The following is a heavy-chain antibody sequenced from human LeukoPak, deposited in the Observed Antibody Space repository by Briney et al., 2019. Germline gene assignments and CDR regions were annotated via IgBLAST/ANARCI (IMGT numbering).Heavy chain of an antibody. CDR2: TYYRSKWRN. CDR1: GDSVSSNSAA. D-gene: IGHD7-27*01. CDR3: ARLENWVFDY. J-gene: IGHJ4*02. Sequence: SQTLSLTCALSGDSVSSNSAAWNWIRRSPSRGLEWLGRTYYRSKWRNDYAVSVKSRITVNTDNSKNQFSLQLFSVTPEDTAVYYCARLENWVFDYWGQGTLVTVSS. V-gene: IGHV6-1*01.